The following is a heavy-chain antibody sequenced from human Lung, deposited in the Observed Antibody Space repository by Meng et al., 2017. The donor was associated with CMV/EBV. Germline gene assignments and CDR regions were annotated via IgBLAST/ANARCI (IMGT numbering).Heavy chain of an antibody. V-gene: IGHV4-31*03. Sequence: QAQGEESGPGLVKPSPTLSLTCTVSGGSISSGGYYWSWIRQHPGKGLEWIGYIHSSGSTYYNPSLRSRLTISVDTSKNQFSLKLSSVTAADTAVYYCARASYGSGSPLGESWFDPWGQGTLVTVSS. CDR1: GGSISSGGYY. J-gene: IGHJ5*02. CDR3: ARASYGSGSPLGESWFDP. D-gene: IGHD3-10*01. CDR2: IHSSGST.